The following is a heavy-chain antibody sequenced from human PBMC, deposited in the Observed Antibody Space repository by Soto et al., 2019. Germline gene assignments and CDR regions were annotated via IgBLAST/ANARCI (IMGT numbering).Heavy chain of an antibody. D-gene: IGHD1-1*01. CDR1: GYTFTGYY. CDR3: AREQTGTTEFNGNWFDP. Sequence: ASVKVSCKASGYTFTGYYMHWVRQAPGQGLEWMGWINPNSGGTNYAQKFQGWVTMTRDTSISTAYMELSRLRSDDTAVYYCAREQTGTTEFNGNWFDPWGQGTLVTVSS. V-gene: IGHV1-2*04. CDR2: INPNSGGT. J-gene: IGHJ5*02.